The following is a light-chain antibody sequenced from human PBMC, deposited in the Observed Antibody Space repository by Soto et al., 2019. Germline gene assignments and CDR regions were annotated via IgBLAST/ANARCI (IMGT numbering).Light chain of an antibody. J-gene: IGKJ2*01. Sequence: DIVMTQSPDSLAVSLGERATTNCKSSQSVLFAAKNKNYLAWFQQKPGQPPKLLIYWASTRESGVPDRFSGSGAETDFTLTISSLQAEDVAVYYCHQYYSFPHTFGQGTKVDIK. CDR3: HQYYSFPHT. CDR1: QSVLFAAKNKNY. V-gene: IGKV4-1*01. CDR2: WAS.